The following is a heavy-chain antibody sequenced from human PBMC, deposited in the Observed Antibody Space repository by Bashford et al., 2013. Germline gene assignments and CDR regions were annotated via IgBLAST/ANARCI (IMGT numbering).Heavy chain of an antibody. V-gene: IGHV3-21*01. Sequence: VRQAPGKGLEWVSSISSSSSYIYYADSVKGRFTISRDNAKNSLYLQMNSLRAEDTAVYYCARAKLRDFWSGPIIDPWGQGTLVTVSS. J-gene: IGHJ5*02. CDR2: ISSSSSYI. CDR3: ARAKLRDFWSGPIIDP. D-gene: IGHD3-3*01.